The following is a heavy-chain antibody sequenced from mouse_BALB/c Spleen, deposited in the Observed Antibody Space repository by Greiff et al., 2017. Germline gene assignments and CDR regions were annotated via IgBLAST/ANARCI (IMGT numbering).Heavy chain of an antibody. Sequence: EVHLVESGPGLVKPSQSLSLTCTVTGYSITSDYAWNWIRQFPGNKLEWMGYISYSGSTSYNPSLKSRISITRDTSKNQFFLQLNSVTTEDTATYYCARFMIKAYYYAMDYWGQGTSVTVSS. CDR2: ISYSGST. D-gene: IGHD2-4*01. CDR1: GYSITSDYA. J-gene: IGHJ4*01. CDR3: ARFMIKAYYYAMDY. V-gene: IGHV3-2*02.